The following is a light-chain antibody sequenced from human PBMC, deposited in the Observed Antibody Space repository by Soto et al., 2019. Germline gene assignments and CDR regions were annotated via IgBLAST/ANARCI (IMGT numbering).Light chain of an antibody. CDR1: QTVLSSTDKKNY. CDR2: WAS. CDR3: QQYFSSPHT. V-gene: IGKV4-1*01. Sequence: DIVMAQSPDSLAVSLGERATINCKSSQTVLSSTDKKNYFAWYQQKPGQPPKLLIYWASLRESGVPDRFSGSGSGTDFTLTINNLQAADVAVYYCQQYFSSPHTFGQGTKLDIK. J-gene: IGKJ2*01.